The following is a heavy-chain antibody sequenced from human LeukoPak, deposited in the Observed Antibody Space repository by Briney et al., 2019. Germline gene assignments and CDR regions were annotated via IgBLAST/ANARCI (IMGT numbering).Heavy chain of an antibody. J-gene: IGHJ4*02. CDR1: XXXX. D-gene: IGHD2-2*01. Sequence: XXXXMSWVRQXXGXGLEWVSVIYSGGSTYYADSVKGRFTISRDNSKNTLLLQMNSLSAEDTAVYYCASSCSTTSCYCYWGQGTLVTVSS. CDR2: IYSGGST. V-gene: IGHV3-53*01. CDR3: ASSCSTTSCYCY.